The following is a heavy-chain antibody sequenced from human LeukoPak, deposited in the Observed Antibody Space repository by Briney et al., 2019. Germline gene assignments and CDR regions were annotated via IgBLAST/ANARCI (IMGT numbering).Heavy chain of an antibody. CDR2: IYYSGST. D-gene: IGHD5-12*01. J-gene: IGHJ6*03. Sequence: PSETLSLTCTVSGSSINVYYWSWIRQPPGKGLEWIGYIYYSGSTNYNPSLKSRVTISVDTSKNQFSLKLSSVTAADTAVYYCARSGYDSTYYYYMDVWGKGTTVTISS. CDR1: GSSINVYY. V-gene: IGHV4-59*01. CDR3: ARSGYDSTYYYYMDV.